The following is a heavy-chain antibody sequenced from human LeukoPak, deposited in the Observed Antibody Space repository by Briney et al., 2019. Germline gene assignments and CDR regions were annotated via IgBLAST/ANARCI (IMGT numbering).Heavy chain of an antibody. J-gene: IGHJ4*02. CDR1: GYTFIGYH. Sequence: ASVKVSCKASGYTFIGYHMYWVRQAPGQGLEWMGWINPSGGSTSYAQKFQGRVTMTRDTSTSTVYMELSSLRSEDTAVYYCARGRVLLWFGELRWWGQGTLVTVSS. D-gene: IGHD3-10*01. V-gene: IGHV1-46*01. CDR3: ARGRVLLWFGELRW. CDR2: INPSGGST.